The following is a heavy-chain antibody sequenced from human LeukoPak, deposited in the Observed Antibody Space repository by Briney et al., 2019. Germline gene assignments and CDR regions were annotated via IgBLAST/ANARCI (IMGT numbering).Heavy chain of an antibody. CDR1: GFTVSSNY. CDR2: IYSGGST. CDR3: ARDDLMTTVDY. Sequence: GGSLRLSCAASGFTVSSNYMSWVRQAPGKGLEWVSVIYSGGSTYYADSVKGRFTISRDKSKNTLHLQMNNLRAEDTAVYYCARDDLMTTVDYWGQGTLVTVSS. D-gene: IGHD4-17*01. J-gene: IGHJ4*02. V-gene: IGHV3-66*02.